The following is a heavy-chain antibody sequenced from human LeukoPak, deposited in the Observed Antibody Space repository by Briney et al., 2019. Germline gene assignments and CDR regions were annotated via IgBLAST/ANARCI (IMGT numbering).Heavy chain of an antibody. CDR2: FYPEDGET. D-gene: IGHD6-13*01. CDR1: GYTLTELS. Sequence: ASVKVSCKVSGYTLTELSMHWVRQAPGKGLEWMGGFYPEDGETIYAQKFQGRVTMTEDTSTDTAYMELSSLRSEDTAVYYCATDRGLAGTKENWFDPWGQGTLVTVSP. CDR3: ATDRGLAGTKENWFDP. J-gene: IGHJ5*02. V-gene: IGHV1-24*01.